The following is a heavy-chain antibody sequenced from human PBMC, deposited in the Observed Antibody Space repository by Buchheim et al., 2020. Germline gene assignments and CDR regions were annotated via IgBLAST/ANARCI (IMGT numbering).Heavy chain of an antibody. V-gene: IGHV1-8*02. Sequence: QVQLVQSGAEVKKPGASVKVSCKASGYTFTSYYMHWVRQATGQGLEWMGWMNPNSGNTGYAQKFQGRVTMTRNTSISTAYMELSSLRSEDTAVYYCARGFPLNYDSSGYPWGYWGQGTL. D-gene: IGHD3-22*01. CDR2: MNPNSGNT. CDR1: GYTFTSYY. CDR3: ARGFPLNYDSSGYPWGY. J-gene: IGHJ4*02.